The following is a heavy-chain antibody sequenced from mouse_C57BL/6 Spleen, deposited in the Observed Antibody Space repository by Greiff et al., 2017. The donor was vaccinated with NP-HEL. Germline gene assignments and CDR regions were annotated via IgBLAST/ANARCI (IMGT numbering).Heavy chain of an antibody. J-gene: IGHJ1*03. CDR2: IYPGDGDT. D-gene: IGHD1-1*01. CDR3: ARPYYYGSSRWYFDG. V-gene: IGHV1-80*01. CDR1: GYAFSSYW. Sequence: VQLQQSGAELVKPGASVKISCKASGYAFSSYWMNWVKQRPGKGLEWIGQIYPGDGDTNYNGKFKGKATLTADKSSSTAYMQLSSLTSEDSAVYFCARPYYYGSSRWYFDGWGTGTTVTVSS.